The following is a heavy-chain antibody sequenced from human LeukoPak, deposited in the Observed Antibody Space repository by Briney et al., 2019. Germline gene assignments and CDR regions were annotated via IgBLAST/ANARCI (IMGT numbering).Heavy chain of an antibody. D-gene: IGHD3-9*01. V-gene: IGHV4-39*07. J-gene: IGHJ6*03. CDR3: ARVPPRGHYDTLTGYYQNYYMDV. Sequence: SETLSLTCTVSGGSISSYNSYWGWIRQPPGKGLEWIGSLYYSGSPYYNPSLKSRVTISVDTSKNQFSLKLSSVTAADTAVYYCARVPPRGHYDTLTGYYQNYYMDVWGKGTTVTISS. CDR2: LYYSGSP. CDR1: GGSISSYNSY.